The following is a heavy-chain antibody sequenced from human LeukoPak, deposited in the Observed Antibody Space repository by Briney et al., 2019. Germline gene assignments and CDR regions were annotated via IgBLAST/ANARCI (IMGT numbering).Heavy chain of an antibody. Sequence: ASVKVSCKVSGYTLTELSMHWVGQAPGKGREGRGGFDPEDGETIYAQKFQGRVTMTEDTSTDTAYMELSSLRSEDTAVYYCAPVGSGYEIEDWFDPWGQGTLVTVSS. CDR2: FDPEDGET. J-gene: IGHJ5*02. CDR3: APVGSGYEIEDWFDP. CDR1: GYTLTELS. V-gene: IGHV1-24*01. D-gene: IGHD5-12*01.